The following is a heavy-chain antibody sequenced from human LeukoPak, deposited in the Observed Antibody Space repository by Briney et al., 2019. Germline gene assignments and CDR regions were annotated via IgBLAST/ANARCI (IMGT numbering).Heavy chain of an antibody. CDR1: GGSISSSSYY. Sequence: PSETLSLTCTVSGGSISSSSYYWGWIRQPPGKGLEWIGSIYYSGSTYYNPSLKSRVTISVDTSKNQFSLKLSSVTAADTAVYYCARGGGIVLVPAAIWFDPWGQGTLVTVSS. CDR3: ARGGGIVLVPAAIWFDP. V-gene: IGHV4-39*01. D-gene: IGHD2-2*01. J-gene: IGHJ5*02. CDR2: IYYSGST.